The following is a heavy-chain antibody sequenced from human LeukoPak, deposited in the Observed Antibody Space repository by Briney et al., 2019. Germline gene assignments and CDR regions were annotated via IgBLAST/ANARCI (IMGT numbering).Heavy chain of an antibody. CDR3: ARGTRGGDGYNREGFDY. J-gene: IGHJ4*02. D-gene: IGHD5-24*01. CDR1: GGSFSGYY. CDR2: INHSGST. Sequence: PSETLSLTCAVYGGSFSGYYWSWIRQPPGKGLEWIGEINHSGSTNYNPSLKSRVTISVDTSKNQFSLKLSSVTAADTAVYYCARGTRGGDGYNREGFDYWGQGTLVTVSS. V-gene: IGHV4-34*01.